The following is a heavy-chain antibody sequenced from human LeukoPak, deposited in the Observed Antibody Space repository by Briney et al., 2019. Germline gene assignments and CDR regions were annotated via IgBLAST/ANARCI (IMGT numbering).Heavy chain of an antibody. J-gene: IGHJ4*02. Sequence: SYTLSLTCTVSGVSISTSYWRWIRQPPGKGLEWIGYIYYTWSTTYNPSLKSQITMSVDTSKSQFSLKLSSVTAADTDVYYCARLQSYGNFLDDYWGQGTLVTVSS. CDR3: ARLQSYGNFLDDY. CDR1: GVSISTSY. CDR2: IYYTWST. V-gene: IGHV4-59*07. D-gene: IGHD4-11*01.